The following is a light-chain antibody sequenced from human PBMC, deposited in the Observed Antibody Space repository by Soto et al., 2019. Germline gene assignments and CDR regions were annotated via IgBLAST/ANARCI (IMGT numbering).Light chain of an antibody. CDR2: DAS. V-gene: IGKV3-11*01. Sequence: EIVLTQSPATLSLSPGERATLSCRASQSVSSYLAWYQQKPGQAPRLLIYDASNRATGIPARFSGSGSGTDFTLTISSLEPEDFAVHYCQQRSNWPSTFGGGTKVDIK. J-gene: IGKJ4*01. CDR1: QSVSSY. CDR3: QQRSNWPST.